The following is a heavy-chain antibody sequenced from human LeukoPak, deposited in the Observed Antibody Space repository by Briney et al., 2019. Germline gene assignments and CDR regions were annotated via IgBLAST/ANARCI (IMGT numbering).Heavy chain of an antibody. D-gene: IGHD4-17*01. V-gene: IGHV4-4*07. Sequence: SETLSLTCTVSGGSISSYYWSWIRQPAGEGLEWIGRLHTSGSTHYNPSLKSRVTMSVDTSKNQFSLKLSSVTAADTAVYYCARDFGYGDYFFDDWGQGPLVTVSS. CDR1: GGSISSYY. CDR3: ARDFGYGDYFFDD. CDR2: LHTSGST. J-gene: IGHJ4*02.